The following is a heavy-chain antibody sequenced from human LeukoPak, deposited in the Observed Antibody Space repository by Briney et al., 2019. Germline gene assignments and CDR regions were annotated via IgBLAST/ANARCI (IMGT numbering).Heavy chain of an antibody. V-gene: IGHV4-34*01. D-gene: IGHD3-10*01. Sequence: PSETLSLTCAVYGGSFSGYYWSWLRQPPGKGLEWIGEINHSGSTNYNPSLKSRVTISVDTSKNQFSLKLSSVTAADTAVYYCARGGNYYGSGSYYDAFDIWGQGTMVTVSS. J-gene: IGHJ3*02. CDR3: ARGGNYYGSGSYYDAFDI. CDR2: INHSGST. CDR1: GGSFSGYY.